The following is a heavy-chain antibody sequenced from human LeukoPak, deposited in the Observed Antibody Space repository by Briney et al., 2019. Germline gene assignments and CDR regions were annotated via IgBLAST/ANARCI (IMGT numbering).Heavy chain of an antibody. J-gene: IGHJ5*02. CDR1: GFTFNSYA. V-gene: IGHV3-30-3*01. CDR2: ISYDGSNK. Sequence: GGSLRLSCAASGFTFNSYAMHWVRQAPGKGLEWVAVISYDGSNKYYADSVKGRFTISRDNSKNTLYLQMNSLRAEDTAVYYCARDPGVAARPPYNWFDPWGQGTLVTVSS. CDR3: ARDPGVAARPPYNWFDP. D-gene: IGHD6-6*01.